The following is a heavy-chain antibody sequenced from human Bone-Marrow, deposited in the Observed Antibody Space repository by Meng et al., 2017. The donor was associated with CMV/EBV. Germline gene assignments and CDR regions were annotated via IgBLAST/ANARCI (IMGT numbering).Heavy chain of an antibody. CDR2: IFYNGSA. Sequence: GSLRLSCTVSGGSITTNYYTWIRQPPGKGLEWIGYIFYNGSANYNPSLKSRVTISVHTSKNQFSLKLSSVTAADTAVYYCARDVGAGYYTANGMDVWGQGTTVTVSS. CDR1: GGSITTNY. V-gene: IGHV4-59*01. CDR3: ARDVGAGYYTANGMDV. D-gene: IGHD3-22*01. J-gene: IGHJ6*01.